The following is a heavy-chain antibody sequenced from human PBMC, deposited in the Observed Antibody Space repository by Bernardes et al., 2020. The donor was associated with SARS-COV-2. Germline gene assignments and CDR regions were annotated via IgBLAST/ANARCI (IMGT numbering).Heavy chain of an antibody. Sequence: ASVKVSCKASGYTFTSYGISWVRQAPGQGLEWMGWISAYNGNTNYAQKLQGRVTMTTDTSTSTAYMELRSLRSDDTAVYYCARESGSYYYDSSGYYVLGYWGQGTLVTVSS. CDR2: ISAYNGNT. J-gene: IGHJ4*02. V-gene: IGHV1-18*01. CDR1: GYTFTSYG. CDR3: ARESGSYYYDSSGYYVLGY. D-gene: IGHD3-22*01.